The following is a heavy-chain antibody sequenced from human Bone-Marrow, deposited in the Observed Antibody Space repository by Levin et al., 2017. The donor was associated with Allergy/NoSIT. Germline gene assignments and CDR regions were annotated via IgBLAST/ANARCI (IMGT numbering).Heavy chain of an antibody. CDR1: GFTFSNYH. D-gene: IGHD3-16*01. Sequence: PGGSLRLSFAASGFTFSNYHMHWLRQPPGKGLEWVALLSYNAGETYYTDSVKGRFTISRDNSRDNLYLQISSLKTEDTAVYYCAKGLGGSYYFGMDVWGQGTTVSVSS. CDR2: LSYNAGET. J-gene: IGHJ6*02. V-gene: IGHV3-30*18. CDR3: AKGLGGSYYFGMDV.